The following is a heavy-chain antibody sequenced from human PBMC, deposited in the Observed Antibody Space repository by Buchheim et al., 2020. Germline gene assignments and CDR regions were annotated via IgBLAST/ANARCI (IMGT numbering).Heavy chain of an antibody. CDR2: IHYTESA. Sequence: QVQLQESGPGLVKPSQTLSLTCNVTSGSISSSDYYWSWIRQPPGKALEYIGNIHYTESAYYNPSLKSRVTISKDTSRNQFSLNLNSVTAADTAAYYCVREGRGYSGYDYDYWGPGIL. CDR3: VREGRGYSGYDYDY. J-gene: IGHJ4*02. D-gene: IGHD5-12*01. V-gene: IGHV4-30-4*01. CDR1: SGSISSSDYY.